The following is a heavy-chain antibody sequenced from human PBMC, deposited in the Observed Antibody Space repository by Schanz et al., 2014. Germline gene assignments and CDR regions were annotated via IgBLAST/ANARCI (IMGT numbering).Heavy chain of an antibody. V-gene: IGHV1-69*04. CDR3: AFDRDDAYDI. Sequence: KPGSSVTFSCKASGDTLSSYGISWVRQAPGQGLEWMGRIIPNLGSANYAQKFQGRVTITADKSTSTVYMDLSSLISEDTAVYYCAFDRDDAYDIWGQGTTVTVSS. J-gene: IGHJ3*02. CDR1: GDTLSSYG. CDR2: IIPNLGSA. D-gene: IGHD3-9*01.